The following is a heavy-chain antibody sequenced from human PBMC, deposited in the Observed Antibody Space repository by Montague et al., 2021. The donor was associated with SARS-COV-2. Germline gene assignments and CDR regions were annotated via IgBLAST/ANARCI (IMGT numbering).Heavy chain of an antibody. V-gene: IGHV4-39*02. D-gene: IGHD3-22*01. CDR1: GASINSNRHF. J-gene: IGHJ3*01. CDR3: ARAESYDSSGFLSGPFDV. Sequence: SETLSLTCTVSGASINSNRHFWGWIRQAPGKGLEWIGSIFSSGSTYYNPSPKTRVSISVDTSGNRLSLKLTSVTATDTAMYFCARAESYDSSGFLSGPFDVWGRGTMVTVSS. CDR2: IFSSGST.